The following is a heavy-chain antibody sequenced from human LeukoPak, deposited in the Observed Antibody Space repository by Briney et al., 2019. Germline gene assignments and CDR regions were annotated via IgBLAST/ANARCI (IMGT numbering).Heavy chain of an antibody. CDR3: ARDQGSGSYGRPYDY. V-gene: IGHV3-30*03. Sequence: PGGSLRLSCAASGFTFSSYGMHWVRQAPGKGLEWVAVISYDGSNKYYADSVKGRFTISRDNSKNTLYLQMNSLRVEDTAVYYCARDQGSGSYGRPYDYWGRGTLVTVSS. D-gene: IGHD1-26*01. CDR1: GFTFSSYG. J-gene: IGHJ4*02. CDR2: ISYDGSNK.